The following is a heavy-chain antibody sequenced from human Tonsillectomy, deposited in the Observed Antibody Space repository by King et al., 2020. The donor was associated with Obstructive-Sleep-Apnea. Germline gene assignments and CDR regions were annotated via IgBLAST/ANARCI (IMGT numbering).Heavy chain of an antibody. V-gene: IGHV3-7*04. Sequence: VQLVESGGDLVQPGGSLRLSCAASGFTFSTYWMSWVRQAPGKGLEWVANIKQDGSEKYYLDSVKGRFTISRDNANNSLYLQMNSLRVEDTAVYYCAGVKGYSGAHWGQGTLVTVSS. CDR1: GFTFSTYW. CDR2: IKQDGSEK. CDR3: AGVKGYSGAH. D-gene: IGHD5-12*01. J-gene: IGHJ4*02.